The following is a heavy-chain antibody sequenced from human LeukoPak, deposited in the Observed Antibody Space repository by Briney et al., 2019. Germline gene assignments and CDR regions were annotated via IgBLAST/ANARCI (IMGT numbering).Heavy chain of an antibody. CDR1: GYSFTSYW. Sequence: GESLKISCKGSGYSFTSYWIGWVRQMPGQGLEWMGIIYPGDSDTRYSPSFQGQVTISADKSISTAYLQWSGLKASDTAMYYCARHRIFGIAAAYDAFDIWGQGTMVTVSS. J-gene: IGHJ3*02. CDR3: ARHRIFGIAAAYDAFDI. D-gene: IGHD6-13*01. CDR2: IYPGDSDT. V-gene: IGHV5-51*01.